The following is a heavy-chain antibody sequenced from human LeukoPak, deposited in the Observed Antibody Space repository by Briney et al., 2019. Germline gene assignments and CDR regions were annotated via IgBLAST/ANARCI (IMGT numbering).Heavy chain of an antibody. CDR2: ISYDGSNK. J-gene: IGHJ4*02. V-gene: IGHV3-30*03. Sequence: HPGGSLRLSCAASGFTFSSYGMHWVRQAPGKGLEWVAVISYDGSNKYYADSVKGRFTISRDSSKNTLYLQMNSLRAEDTAVYYCARVRPFGGGYPTSIDYWGQGTLVTVSS. CDR1: GFTFSSYG. D-gene: IGHD3-22*01. CDR3: ARVRPFGGGYPTSIDY.